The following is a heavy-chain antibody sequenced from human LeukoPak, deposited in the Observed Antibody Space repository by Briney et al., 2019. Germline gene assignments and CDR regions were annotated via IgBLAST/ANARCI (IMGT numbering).Heavy chain of an antibody. CDR1: GGSISSYY. CDR3: ARGAGLPGLRYFDWLLSPLMDV. Sequence: SETLSLTCTVSGGSISSYYWSWIRQPPGKGLEWIGEINHSGSTNYNPSLKSRVTISVDTSKNQFSLKLSSVTAADTAVYYCARGAGLPGLRYFDWLLSPLMDVWGQGTTVTVSS. J-gene: IGHJ6*02. CDR2: INHSGST. D-gene: IGHD3-9*01. V-gene: IGHV4-34*01.